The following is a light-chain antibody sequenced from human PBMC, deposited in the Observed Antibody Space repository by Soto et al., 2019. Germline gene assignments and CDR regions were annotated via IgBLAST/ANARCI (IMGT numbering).Light chain of an antibody. J-gene: IGKJ2*01. Sequence: DIQMTQSPSALSASVGDRVTLTCRASQEIGSFLAWYQRKPGKAPKLRVYLALRLESGVPSRFSGSGSGTEFTLTISGLQPDDFATYFCQQYNSHSFYTFGQGTKLEIK. CDR3: QQYNSHSFYT. CDR1: QEIGSF. V-gene: IGKV1-5*03. CDR2: LAL.